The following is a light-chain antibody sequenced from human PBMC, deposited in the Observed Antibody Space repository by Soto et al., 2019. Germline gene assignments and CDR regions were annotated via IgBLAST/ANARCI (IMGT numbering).Light chain of an antibody. CDR3: LLSYSGARL. J-gene: IGLJ2*01. CDR1: TGAVTSGHY. Sequence: QTVVTQEPSLTVSPGGTVTLTCGSSTGAVTSGHYPYWFQQKPGQAPRTLIYDTSNKLSWTPARFSGSLLGGQAALTLSGAQPEDEAEYHCLLSYSGARLFGGGTKVTVL. CDR2: DTS. V-gene: IGLV7-46*01.